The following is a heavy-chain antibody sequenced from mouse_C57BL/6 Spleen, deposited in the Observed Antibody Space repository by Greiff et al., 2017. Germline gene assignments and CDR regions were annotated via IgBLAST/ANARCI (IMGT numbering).Heavy chain of an antibody. Sequence: DVQLVESGGGLVKPGGSLKLSCAASGFTFSSYAMSWVRQTPEKRLEWVATISDGGSYTYYPDNVKGRFTISRDTAKNNLYLQMSDLKSEDTAMYYCARGYYGSSKDYWGQGTTLTVSS. CDR2: ISDGGSYT. CDR3: ARGYYGSSKDY. V-gene: IGHV5-4*01. J-gene: IGHJ2*01. CDR1: GFTFSSYA. D-gene: IGHD1-1*01.